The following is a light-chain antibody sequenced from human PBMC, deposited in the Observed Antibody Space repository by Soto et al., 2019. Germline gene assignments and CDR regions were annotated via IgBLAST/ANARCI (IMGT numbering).Light chain of an antibody. J-gene: IGKJ1*01. V-gene: IGKV3-15*01. CDR2: GAS. CDR1: QSVGSN. Sequence: EIVMTQSPATLSVSAGERATLSCRASQSVGSNLAWYQQKPGQAPRLLIYGASTRATGIPARFSGSGSGTEFTLTISSLRSEDFEIYFCQQYNNWPPARTFGQGTKVEIK. CDR3: QQYNNWPPART.